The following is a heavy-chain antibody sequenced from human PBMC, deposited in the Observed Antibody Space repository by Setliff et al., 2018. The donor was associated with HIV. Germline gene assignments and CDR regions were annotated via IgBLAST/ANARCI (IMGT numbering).Heavy chain of an antibody. J-gene: IGHJ4*02. CDR3: ARADYGDFVEY. CDR1: GSIFSISY. Sequence: PGGSLRLSCAATGSIFSISYMHWVRQAPGRGLEWVSSISVSGGRTNHADSVQGRFTISRDNSKNTLYVQMNSLRDEDTAVYYCARADYGDFVEYWGRGTLVTVSS. CDR2: ISVSGGRT. D-gene: IGHD4-17*01. V-gene: IGHV3-23*01.